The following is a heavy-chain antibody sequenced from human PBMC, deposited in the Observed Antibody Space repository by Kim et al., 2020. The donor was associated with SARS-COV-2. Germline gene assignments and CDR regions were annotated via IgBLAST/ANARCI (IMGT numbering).Heavy chain of an antibody. V-gene: IGHV3-23*03. CDR2: IYSGGDTT. CDR3: EKGGGGSRGHLDC. J-gene: IGHJ4*02. Sequence: GGSLRLSCAASGFSFSSYAMSWVRQAPGKGLLEWVSVIYSGGDTTYDRDSVKDRFTISRDNSKNTLYLQMNSLRAEDTALYYCEKGGGGSRGHLDCWEQGTLVSIS. CDR1: GFSFSSYA. D-gene: IGHD6-13*01.